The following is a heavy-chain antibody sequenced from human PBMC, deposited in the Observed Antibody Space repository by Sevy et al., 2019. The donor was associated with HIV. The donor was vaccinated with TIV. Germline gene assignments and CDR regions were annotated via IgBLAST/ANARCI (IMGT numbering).Heavy chain of an antibody. V-gene: IGHV3-23*01. CDR1: GFTFSNYW. D-gene: IGHD2-8*01. J-gene: IGHJ4*02. Sequence: GGSLRLSCAASGFTFSNYWMSWVRQAPGKGLEWVSTLSFGCGEINYADSVKGRFTIPRDNSKSSVYLQMNNLRPEDTAVYYCAREGCTKPHDYWGQGTLVTVSS. CDR3: AREGCTKPHDY. CDR2: LSFGCGEI.